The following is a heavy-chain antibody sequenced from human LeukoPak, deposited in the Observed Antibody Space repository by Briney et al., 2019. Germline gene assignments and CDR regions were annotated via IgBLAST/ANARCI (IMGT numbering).Heavy chain of an antibody. V-gene: IGHV4-39*01. CDR3: ARQLTQQLVFDY. J-gene: IGHJ4*02. CDR2: IYYSGST. D-gene: IGHD6-13*01. CDR1: GGSISSSSYY. Sequence: SETLSLTCTVSGGSISSSSYYWGWIRQPPGKGLEWIGSIYYSGSTYYNPSLKSRATISVDTSKNQFSLKLSSVTAADTAVHYCARQLTQQLVFDYWGQGTLVTVSS.